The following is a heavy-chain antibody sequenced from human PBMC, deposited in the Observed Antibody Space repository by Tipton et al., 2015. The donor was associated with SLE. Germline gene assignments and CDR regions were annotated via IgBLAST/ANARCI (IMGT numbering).Heavy chain of an antibody. V-gene: IGHV4-31*03. J-gene: IGHJ4*02. CDR1: GGSTSSGGYY. CDR3: ARSTSAWVDY. D-gene: IGHD1-26*01. Sequence: TLSLTCTVSGGSTSSGGYYWNWIRQHPGKGLEWIGHIYYTGSAYYNPSLKSRVTMSIDTSKNQFSLRLSSVTAADTATYYCARSTSAWVDYWGKGTLVIVSS. CDR2: IYYTGSA.